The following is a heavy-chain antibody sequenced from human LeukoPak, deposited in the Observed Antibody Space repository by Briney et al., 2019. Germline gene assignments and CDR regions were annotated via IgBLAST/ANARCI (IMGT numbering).Heavy chain of an antibody. CDR3: AILYGSGKDY. V-gene: IGHV4-39*01. Sequence: KSSETLSLTCTVSGGSISSSSYYWGWIRQPPGRGLEWIGSIYYSGSTYYNPSLKSRVTISVDTSKNQFSLKLSSVTAADTAVYYCAILYGSGKDYWGQGTLVTVSS. CDR1: GGSISSSSYY. J-gene: IGHJ4*02. CDR2: IYYSGST. D-gene: IGHD3-10*01.